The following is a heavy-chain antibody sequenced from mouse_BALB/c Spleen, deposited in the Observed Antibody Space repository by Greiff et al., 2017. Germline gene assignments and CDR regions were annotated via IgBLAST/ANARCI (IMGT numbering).Heavy chain of an antibody. CDR2: IWAGGST. Sequence: VQLVESGPGLVAPSQSLSITCTVSGFSLTSYGVHWVRQPPGKGLEWLGVIWAGGSTNYNSALMSRLSISKDNSKSQVFLKMNSLQTDDTAMYYCDRDERDYYGSRFAYWGQGTLVTVSA. CDR3: DRDERDYYGSRFAY. J-gene: IGHJ3*01. CDR1: GFSLTSYG. V-gene: IGHV2-9*02. D-gene: IGHD1-1*01.